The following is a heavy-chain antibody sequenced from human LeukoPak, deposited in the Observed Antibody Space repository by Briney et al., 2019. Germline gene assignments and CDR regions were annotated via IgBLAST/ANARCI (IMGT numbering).Heavy chain of an antibody. CDR1: GFTFSSHS. V-gene: IGHV3-21*01. Sequence: GGSLRLSCAASGFTFSSHSMNWVRQAPGKGLEWVSSISSFSSHIYYADLVEGRFTISRDNSNNSLYLQMNSLRAEDTAVYYCVRGRYNYGHIFDYWGQGTLVTVSS. D-gene: IGHD3-10*01. CDR3: VRGRYNYGHIFDY. CDR2: ISSFSSHI. J-gene: IGHJ4*02.